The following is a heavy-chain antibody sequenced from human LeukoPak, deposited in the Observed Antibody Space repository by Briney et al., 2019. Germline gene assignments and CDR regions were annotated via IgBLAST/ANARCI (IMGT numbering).Heavy chain of an antibody. V-gene: IGHV3-20*04. Sequence: GGSLRLSCAASGFTFDDYGMSWVRQAPGKGLEWVSGINWNGGSTGYADSVKGRFTISRDNAKNSLDLQMNSLRAEDTALYYCARSAAKGNYYYYMDVWGKGTTVTVSS. CDR1: GFTFDDYG. CDR2: INWNGGST. CDR3: ARSAAKGNYYYYMDV. J-gene: IGHJ6*03. D-gene: IGHD2-2*01.